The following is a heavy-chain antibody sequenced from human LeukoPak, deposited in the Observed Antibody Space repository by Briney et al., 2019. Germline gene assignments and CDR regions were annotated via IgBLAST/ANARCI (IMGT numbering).Heavy chain of an antibody. V-gene: IGHV3-30*04. D-gene: IGHD2-2*01. CDR1: GFTFRSYA. CDR3: ARRLGYCSSTSCYEWGY. J-gene: IGHJ4*02. Sequence: GRTLRLSCAASGFTFRSYAMHWVRQAAGPGLESLAGISYDVRNKYYTDSLKCRFTISRDNSKNTLGLHMNSLLAVPTAGYYCARRLGYCSSTSCYEWGYWGQGTLVTVSS. CDR2: ISYDVRNK.